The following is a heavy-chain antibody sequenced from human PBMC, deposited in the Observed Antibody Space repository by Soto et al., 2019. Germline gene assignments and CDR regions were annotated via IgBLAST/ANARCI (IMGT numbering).Heavy chain of an antibody. D-gene: IGHD6-19*01. V-gene: IGHV3-53*01. CDR2: IYSGGST. CDR3: ARGKWLVTAAFDI. J-gene: IGHJ3*02. CDR1: GFTVSSNY. Sequence: GGSLRLSCAASGFTVSSNYMSWVRQAPGKGLEWVSVIYSGGSTYYADSVKGRFTISRDNSKNTLYLQMNSLRAEDTAVYYCARGKWLVTAAFDIWGQGTMVTVS.